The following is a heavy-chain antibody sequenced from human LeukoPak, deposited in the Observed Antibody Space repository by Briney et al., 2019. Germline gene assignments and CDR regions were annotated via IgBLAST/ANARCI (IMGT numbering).Heavy chain of an antibody. CDR3: ARDRSAAVAGTQPDYYYYYGMDV. Sequence: ASVKVSCKASGYTFTGYYMHWVRQAPGQGLEWMGRINPNSGGTNYAQKFQGRVTMTRDTSISTAYMELSRLRSDDTAVYYCARDRSAAVAGTQPDYYYYYGMDVWAKGPRSPSP. J-gene: IGHJ6*02. D-gene: IGHD6-19*01. V-gene: IGHV1-2*06. CDR1: GYTFTGYY. CDR2: INPNSGGT.